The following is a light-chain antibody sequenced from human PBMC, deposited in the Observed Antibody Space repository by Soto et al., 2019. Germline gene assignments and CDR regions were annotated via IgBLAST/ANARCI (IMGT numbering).Light chain of an antibody. Sequence: DIQMTQSPSSLSASVGERVTITCQASQNINNYLNWYQQKPGRAPKLLIYDASNLEAGVPSKFRGSGSGTKFTLTISSLQPDDFATYYCQQYQSYSRTFGQGTKVDIK. V-gene: IGKV1-33*01. CDR2: DAS. CDR1: QNINNY. CDR3: QQYQSYSRT. J-gene: IGKJ1*01.